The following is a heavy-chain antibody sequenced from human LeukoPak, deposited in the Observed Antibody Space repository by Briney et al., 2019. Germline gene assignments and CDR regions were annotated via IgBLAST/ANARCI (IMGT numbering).Heavy chain of an antibody. CDR1: GDTLTELS. D-gene: IGHD6-19*01. CDR3: ATDIAVAGTYWFDP. J-gene: IGHJ5*02. Sequence: ASVKVSCRVSGDTLTELSMHRVRQAPGKGLEWMGGFDPEDGETIYAQKFQGRVTMTEDTSTDTAYMELSSLRSEDTAVYYCATDIAVAGTYWFDPWGQGTLVTVSS. V-gene: IGHV1-24*01. CDR2: FDPEDGET.